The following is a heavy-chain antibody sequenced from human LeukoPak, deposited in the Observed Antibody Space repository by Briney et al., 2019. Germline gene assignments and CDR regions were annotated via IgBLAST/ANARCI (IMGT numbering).Heavy chain of an antibody. J-gene: IGHJ4*02. CDR1: GLTFSSYG. CDR2: IRYDGSNK. Sequence: SGGSLRLSCAASGLTFSSYGMHWVRQAPGKGLEWVAFIRYDGSNKYYADSVKGRFTISRDNSKTTLYLQMHTLRADDTAVYYFAKQGHRTFVYWGQGALVTVSS. V-gene: IGHV3-30*02. D-gene: IGHD1-14*01. CDR3: AKQGHRTFVY.